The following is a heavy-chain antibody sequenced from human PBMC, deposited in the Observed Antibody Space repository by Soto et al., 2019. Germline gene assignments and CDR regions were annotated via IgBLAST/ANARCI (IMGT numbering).Heavy chain of an antibody. D-gene: IGHD2-15*01. CDR1: GGTFSSYA. V-gene: IGHV1-69*01. Sequence: QVQLVQSGAEVKKPGSSVKVSCKASGGTFSSYAISWVRQAPGQGLEWMGGIIPIFGTANYAQKFQGRVTITADESTSTAYMELSSLRSKDPAVYYCASARVGYCSGGSCYTYYYGMDVWGQGTTVTVSS. CDR3: ASARVGYCSGGSCYTYYYGMDV. CDR2: IIPIFGTA. J-gene: IGHJ6*02.